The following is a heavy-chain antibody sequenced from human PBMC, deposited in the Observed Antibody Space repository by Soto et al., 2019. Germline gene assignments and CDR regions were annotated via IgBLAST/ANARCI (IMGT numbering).Heavy chain of an antibody. CDR1: GGSFKGGSYS. J-gene: IGHJ4*02. CDR2: VYHTGRT. Sequence: SETLSLTCTVSGGSFKGGSYSWSWIRQPPGKGLEWIGYVYHTGRTSYNPSLKSRVSISMDTSKNQFSLNLDSVTAADTAVYFCARDLAHVDSWGEGTLVTVSS. D-gene: IGHD3-16*01. CDR3: ARDLAHVDS. V-gene: IGHV4-61*01.